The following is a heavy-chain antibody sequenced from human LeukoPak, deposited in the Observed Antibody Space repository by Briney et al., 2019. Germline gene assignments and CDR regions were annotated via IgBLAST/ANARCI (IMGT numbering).Heavy chain of an antibody. D-gene: IGHD3-3*01. CDR2: ISAYNGNT. CDR1: GYTFTSYG. CDR3: ARPYDFWSGYDY. V-gene: IGHV1-18*01. Sequence: ASVKVSCKASGYTFTSYGISWVRQAPGQGLEWMGWISAYNGNTNYAQNLQGRVTMTTDTSTSTAYMDLRSLRSDDTAVYYCARPYDFWSGYDYWGQGTLVTVSS. J-gene: IGHJ4*02.